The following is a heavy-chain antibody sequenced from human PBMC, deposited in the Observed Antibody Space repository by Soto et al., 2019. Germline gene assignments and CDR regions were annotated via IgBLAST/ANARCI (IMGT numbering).Heavy chain of an antibody. J-gene: IGHJ6*02. CDR1: GYSFSSYW. V-gene: IGHV5-51*01. CDR2: IHPGDFDT. CDR3: ARHGASYYYDSSGSGYYYYYYGMDV. D-gene: IGHD3-22*01. Sequence: GESLKISCKASGYSFSSYWIAWVRQMPGKGLEWMGIIHPGDFDTRYSPSFQGQVTISADKSISTAYLQWSSLKASDTAMYYCARHGASYYYDSSGSGYYYYYYGMDVWGQGTTVTVSS.